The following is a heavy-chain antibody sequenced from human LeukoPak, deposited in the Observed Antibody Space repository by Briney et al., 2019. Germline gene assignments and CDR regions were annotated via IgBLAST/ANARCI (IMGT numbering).Heavy chain of an antibody. V-gene: IGHV1-8*01. D-gene: IGHD2-2*02. J-gene: IGHJ6*02. CDR1: VYTFTSYN. CDR3: AREIIVVPAAIEGLYYYYGMDV. Sequence: ASVKVSCKASVYTFTSYNINWVRQATGQGLEWMGWMNPNSGNTGNAQKFQGRVTMTRNTSISTAYMELSSLRSEDTAVYYCAREIIVVPAAIEGLYYYYGMDVWGQGTTVTVSS. CDR2: MNPNSGNT.